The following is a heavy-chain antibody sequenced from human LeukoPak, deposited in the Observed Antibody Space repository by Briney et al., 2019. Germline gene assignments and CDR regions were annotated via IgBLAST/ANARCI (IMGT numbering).Heavy chain of an antibody. CDR1: GFTFSSYW. Sequence: TGGSLRLSCAASGFTFSSYWMSWVRQAPGKGLEWVANIKQDGSEKYYVDSVKGRFTISRDNAKNSLYLQMNSLRAEDTAVYYCARAGYCSGGSCYAYYYYYGMDVWGQGTTVTVSS. CDR2: IKQDGSEK. CDR3: ARAGYCSGGSCYAYYYYYGMDV. V-gene: IGHV3-7*01. J-gene: IGHJ6*02. D-gene: IGHD2-15*01.